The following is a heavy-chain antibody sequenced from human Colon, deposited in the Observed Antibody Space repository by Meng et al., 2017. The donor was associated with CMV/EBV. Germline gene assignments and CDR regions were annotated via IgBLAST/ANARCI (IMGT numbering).Heavy chain of an antibody. J-gene: IGHJ4*02. D-gene: IGHD6-19*01. CDR3: AKVYSSGWYFLDY. V-gene: IGHV3-23*01. CDR2: ITWTSGST. CDR1: GFAFSESG. Sequence: GESLKISCVASGFAFSESGMHWIRQSPGKGLEWVAGITWTSGSTYYADSVKGRFTISRDNSKNTLYLQMNSLRAEDTAVYYCAKVYSSGWYFLDYWGQGTLVTVSS.